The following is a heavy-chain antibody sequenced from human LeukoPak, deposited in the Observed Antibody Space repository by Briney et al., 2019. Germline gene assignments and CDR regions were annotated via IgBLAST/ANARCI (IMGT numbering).Heavy chain of an antibody. V-gene: IGHV1-46*01. CDR3: ARDGGLRYYDSSGYPNWFDP. CDR2: INPSGGST. CDR1: GYTFTSYY. J-gene: IGHJ5*02. Sequence: ASVKVSCKASGYTFTSYYMHWVRQAPGQGLEWMGIINPSGGSTSYAQKFQGRVTMTRDTSTSTVYMELSSLRSEDTAVYYCARDGGLRYYDSSGYPNWFDPWGQGTLVTVSS. D-gene: IGHD3-22*01.